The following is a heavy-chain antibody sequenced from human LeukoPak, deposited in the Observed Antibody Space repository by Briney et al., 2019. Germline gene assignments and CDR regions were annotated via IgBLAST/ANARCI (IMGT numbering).Heavy chain of an antibody. Sequence: GGSLRLSCAASGFTFSSYGMHWVRQAPGKGLEWVAVISYDGSNKYYADSVKGRFTISRDNSKNTLFLQMNSLRAEDTAVYYCARDRDIVVVESHYGMDVWGQGTTVTVSS. V-gene: IGHV3-30*03. D-gene: IGHD2-15*01. CDR1: GFTFSSYG. J-gene: IGHJ6*02. CDR3: ARDRDIVVVESHYGMDV. CDR2: ISYDGSNK.